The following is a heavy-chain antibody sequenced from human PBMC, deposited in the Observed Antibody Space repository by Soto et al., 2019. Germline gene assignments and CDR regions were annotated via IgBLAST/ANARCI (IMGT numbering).Heavy chain of an antibody. J-gene: IGHJ4*02. V-gene: IGHV3-74*01. CDR1: GFTFGSYW. CDR2: ISPDGTST. D-gene: IGHD3-16*01. CDR3: ARDGGGLAH. Sequence: EVQLVESGGGLVQPGGSLRLSCAASGFTFGSYWMHWVRQAPGKGLVWVSRISPDGTSTSNADSVKGRLTISRDNTKNTLHLHMDSLRVEDTAVYYCARDGGGLAHWGQGTLVTVSS.